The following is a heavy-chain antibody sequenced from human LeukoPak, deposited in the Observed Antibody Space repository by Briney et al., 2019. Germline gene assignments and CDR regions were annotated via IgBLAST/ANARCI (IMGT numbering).Heavy chain of an antibody. CDR2: INHSGSP. CDR3: ARHLPTTPRSFDS. J-gene: IGHJ4*02. V-gene: IGHV4-34*01. CDR1: SGSFSGYY. Sequence: SETLSLTCGVYSGSFSGYYWSWFRQPPGKGLEWIGEINHSGSPNYNPSLMSRVTISVDTSKNQFSLKLSSVTAADTAPYYCARHLPTTPRSFDSWGQGTLVTVSS. D-gene: IGHD1-26*01.